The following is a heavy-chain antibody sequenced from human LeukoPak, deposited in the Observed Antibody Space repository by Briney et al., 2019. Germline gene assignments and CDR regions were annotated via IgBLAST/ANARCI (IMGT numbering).Heavy chain of an antibody. J-gene: IGHJ4*02. CDR2: INHSGST. CDR1: GGSFSGYY. CDR3: ARGDCTNGVCYIFDY. D-gene: IGHD2-8*01. Sequence: SETLSLTCAVYGGSFSGYYWSWIRQPPGKGLEWIGKINHSGSTNYNPSLKSRVTISVDTSKNQFSLKLSSVTAADTAVYYCARGDCTNGVCYIFDYWGQGTLVTVSS. V-gene: IGHV4-34*01.